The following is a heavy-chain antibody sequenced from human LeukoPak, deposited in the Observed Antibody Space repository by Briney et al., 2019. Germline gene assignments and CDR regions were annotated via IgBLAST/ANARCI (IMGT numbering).Heavy chain of an antibody. CDR2: INPNGGGT. CDR3: AHCSGGSCPWDWFDP. J-gene: IGHJ5*02. V-gene: IGHV1-2*02. Sequence: ASVKVSCKASGYTFTGYYMHWVRQAPGQGLEWMGWINPNGGGTNYAQKFQGRVTMTRDTSISTAYMELSRLRSDDTAVYYCAHCSGGSCPWDWFDPWGQGTLVTVSS. D-gene: IGHD2-15*01. CDR1: GYTFTGYY.